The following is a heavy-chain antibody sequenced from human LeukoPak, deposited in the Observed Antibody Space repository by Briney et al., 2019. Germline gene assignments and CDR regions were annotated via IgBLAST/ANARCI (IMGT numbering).Heavy chain of an antibody. Sequence: QPGGSLRLSCAASGFTFSSYGMHWVRQAPGKGLEWVAVIWYDGSNKYYADSVKGRFTISRDNSKNTLYLQMSSLRAEDTAVYYCATYSGAYSSGWPHYWGQGTLVTVSS. J-gene: IGHJ4*02. CDR2: IWYDGSNK. V-gene: IGHV3-33*01. D-gene: IGHD6-19*01. CDR3: ATYSGAYSSGWPHY. CDR1: GFTFSSYG.